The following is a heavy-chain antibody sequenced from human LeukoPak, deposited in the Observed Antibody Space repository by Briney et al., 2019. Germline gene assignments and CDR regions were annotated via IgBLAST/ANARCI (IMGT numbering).Heavy chain of an antibody. CDR1: GFTFSSYA. CDR2: ISGSGGST. J-gene: IGHJ4*02. Sequence: GGSLRLSCAASGFTFSSYAMSWVRQAPGKGLEWVSGISGSGGSTSYADSVKGRFTISRDNSKNTLSLQMNSLRAEDTAVYYCAKDLTPRIAVAGRDVYWGQGTLVTVSS. D-gene: IGHD6-19*01. CDR3: AKDLTPRIAVAGRDVY. V-gene: IGHV3-23*01.